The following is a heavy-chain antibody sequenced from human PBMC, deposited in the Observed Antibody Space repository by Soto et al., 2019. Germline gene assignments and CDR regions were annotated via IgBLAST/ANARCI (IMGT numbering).Heavy chain of an antibody. J-gene: IGHJ4*02. CDR3: ARFCSSSLCYAAFDY. CDR2: INAGNGAT. CDR1: GYTFTSFA. Sequence: QVQLVQSGAEVRKPGASVKVSCKASGYTFTSFAINWVRQAPGQRLEWVGWINAGNGATTYSQNFQGRVTITRDTAANTASMELRSLRSEDTGVFYCARFCSSSLCYAAFDYWGQGTLVNVSS. V-gene: IGHV1-3*01. D-gene: IGHD2-2*01.